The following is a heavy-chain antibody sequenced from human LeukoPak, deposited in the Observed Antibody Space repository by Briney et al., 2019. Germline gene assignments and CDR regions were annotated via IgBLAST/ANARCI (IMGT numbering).Heavy chain of an antibody. Sequence: GGSLRLSCAASGFTFSSHAMNWVRQAPGKGLEWVSTISTTGTSTYYAGSVKGRYTISRDNSKNTLYLQMNSLRAEDTALYYCARGYGSGSYLYWGQGTLVSVSS. CDR1: GFTFSSHA. CDR3: ARGYGSGSYLY. D-gene: IGHD3-10*01. J-gene: IGHJ4*02. V-gene: IGHV3-23*01. CDR2: ISTTGTST.